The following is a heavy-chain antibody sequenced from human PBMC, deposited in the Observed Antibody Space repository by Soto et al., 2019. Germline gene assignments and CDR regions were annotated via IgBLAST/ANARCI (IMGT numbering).Heavy chain of an antibody. J-gene: IGHJ4*02. Sequence: GGSLRLSCTSSGLTFRNAWMNWVRQATGKGLEWVGRIKSKTDGGTTDYAAPVKGRFTISRDDSKNTLYLQMNSLKTEDTAVYYCTTDRYYYDSSGYDVWGQGTLVTVSS. V-gene: IGHV3-15*07. CDR1: GLTFRNAW. CDR3: TTDRYYYDSSGYDV. D-gene: IGHD3-22*01. CDR2: IKSKTDGGTT.